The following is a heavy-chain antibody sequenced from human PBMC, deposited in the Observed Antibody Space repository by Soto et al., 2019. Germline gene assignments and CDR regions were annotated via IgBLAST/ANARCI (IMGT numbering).Heavy chain of an antibody. CDR2: ISYDGSNK. CDR1: GFTFSSYG. J-gene: IGHJ1*01. D-gene: IGHD1-26*01. CDR3: AKASWELLWKYFQH. Sequence: QVQLVESGGGVVQPGRSLRLSCAASGFTFSSYGMHWVRQAPGKGLEWVAVISYDGSNKYYADSVKGRFTISRDNSKNTLYLQMNSLRAEDTAVYYCAKASWELLWKYFQHWGQGTLVTVSS. V-gene: IGHV3-30*18.